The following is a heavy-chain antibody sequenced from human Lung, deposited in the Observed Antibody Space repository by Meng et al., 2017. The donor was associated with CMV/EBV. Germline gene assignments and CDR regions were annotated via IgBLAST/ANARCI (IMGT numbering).Heavy chain of an antibody. CDR3: ASPPLSYGIDV. Sequence: GGSLRLSCAASEFSFSDYYMNWIRQAPGKGLEWVSYISSTGSTIYYADSVRGRFTISRDNAKNSVYLQMNSLRAEDTAVYYCASPPLSYGIDVWGQGTTVTVSS. CDR1: EFSFSDYY. J-gene: IGHJ6*02. V-gene: IGHV3-11*01. CDR2: ISSTGSTI.